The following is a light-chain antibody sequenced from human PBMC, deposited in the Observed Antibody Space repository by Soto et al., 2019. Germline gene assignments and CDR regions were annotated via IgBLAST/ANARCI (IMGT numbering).Light chain of an antibody. Sequence: QAVVTQPPSVSGAPGRRVTISCTGSSSNIGAGYDVHWYQQLPGTAPKLLIYGNSNRPSGVPDRFSGSKSGTSASLAITGLQAEDEADYYCQSYDSSLSGSVFGGGTKVTV. CDR1: SSNIGAGYD. J-gene: IGLJ3*02. CDR3: QSYDSSLSGSV. V-gene: IGLV1-40*01. CDR2: GNS.